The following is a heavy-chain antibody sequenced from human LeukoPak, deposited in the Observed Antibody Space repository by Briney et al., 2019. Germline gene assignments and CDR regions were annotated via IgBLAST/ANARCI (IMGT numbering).Heavy chain of an antibody. CDR1: GFTFSNAW. CDR2: IKQDGSEK. Sequence: QSGGSLRLSCAASGFTFSNAWMSWVRQAPGKGLEWVANIKQDGSEKYYVDSVKGRFTISRDNAKNSLYLQMNSLRAEDTAVYYCARDPVEMATIGHFDYWGQGTLVTVSS. CDR3: ARDPVEMATIGHFDY. V-gene: IGHV3-7*01. D-gene: IGHD5-24*01. J-gene: IGHJ4*02.